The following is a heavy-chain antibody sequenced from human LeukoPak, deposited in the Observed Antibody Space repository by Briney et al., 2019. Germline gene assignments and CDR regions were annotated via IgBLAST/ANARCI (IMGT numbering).Heavy chain of an antibody. J-gene: IGHJ4*02. CDR3: ARLKTVTIDY. D-gene: IGHD4-17*01. V-gene: IGHV4-39*01. CDR2: TYYSGST. Sequence: SETLSLTCTVSGGSISSSSYYWGWIRQPPGQGLEWIGSTYYSGSTYYNPSLKSRVTISVDTSKNQFSLKLSSVTAADTAVYYCARLKTVTIDYWGQGTLVTVSS. CDR1: GGSISSSSYY.